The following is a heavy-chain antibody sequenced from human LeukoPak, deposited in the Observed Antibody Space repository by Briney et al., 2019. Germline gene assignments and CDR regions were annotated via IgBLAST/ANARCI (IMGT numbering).Heavy chain of an antibody. Sequence: SVKVSCKASGGTFSSYAISWVRQAPGQGLEWMGRIIPIFGTANYAQKFQGRVTVTTDESTSTAYMELSSLRSEDTAVYYCARGTVEIGAFDIWGQGTMVTVSS. D-gene: IGHD1-26*01. CDR1: GGTFSSYA. J-gene: IGHJ3*02. CDR2: IIPIFGTA. V-gene: IGHV1-69*05. CDR3: ARGTVEIGAFDI.